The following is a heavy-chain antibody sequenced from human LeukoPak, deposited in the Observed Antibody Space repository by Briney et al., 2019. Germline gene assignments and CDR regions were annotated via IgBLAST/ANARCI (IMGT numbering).Heavy chain of an antibody. Sequence: PGGSLRLSCAASGFTFSDSYMSWIRQAPGKGLEWVSFISSSSCYTNHADSVKGRFTISRDNAKNSLYLQMNSLRAEDTAVYYCARGGRDYPFDYWGQGTLDTVSS. V-gene: IGHV3-11*05. J-gene: IGHJ4*02. CDR2: ISSSSCYT. CDR1: GFTFSDSY. D-gene: IGHD4-11*01. CDR3: ARGGRDYPFDY.